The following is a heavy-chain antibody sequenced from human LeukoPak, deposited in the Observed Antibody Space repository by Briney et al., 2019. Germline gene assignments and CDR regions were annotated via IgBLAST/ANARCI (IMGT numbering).Heavy chain of an antibody. CDR1: GGSFSGYY. CDR2: INHSGST. V-gene: IGHV4-34*01. Sequence: SETLSLTCAVYGGSFSGYYWSWIRQPPGKGLEWIGEINHSGSTNYNASLKSRVTISVDTSKNQFSLKLSSVTAADTAVYYCARRRGARGPFDYWGQGTLVTVSS. CDR3: ARRRGARGPFDY. D-gene: IGHD1-26*01. J-gene: IGHJ4*02.